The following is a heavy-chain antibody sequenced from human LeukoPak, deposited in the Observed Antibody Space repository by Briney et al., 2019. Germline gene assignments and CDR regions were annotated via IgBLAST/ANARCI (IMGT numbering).Heavy chain of an antibody. J-gene: IGHJ4*02. Sequence: PGGSLRLSCAASGFTFSSHAMHWVRQAPGKGLEWVAFISYGGSVKYYIDSVKGRFTISRDNSKNTMYLEMNSLRGEDTAVCYCAKDRSGEYTWDYWGQGTLVTVSS. CDR2: ISYGGSVK. D-gene: IGHD4-17*01. V-gene: IGHV3-30*18. CDR3: AKDRSGEYTWDY. CDR1: GFTFSSHA.